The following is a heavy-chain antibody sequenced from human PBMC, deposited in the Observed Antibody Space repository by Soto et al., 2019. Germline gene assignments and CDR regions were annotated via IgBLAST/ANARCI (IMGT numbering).Heavy chain of an antibody. V-gene: IGHV1-3*01. CDR1: GYTFTRYT. J-gene: IGHJ5*02. CDR2: INPDNGNT. D-gene: IGHD6-13*01. CDR3: ARGIATGQLDP. Sequence: QVQLVQSGAEVKKPGASVKISCKASGYTFTRYTMNWVRQAPGQRLEEMGWINPDNGNTKSSQKFQDRVIITRDTSARTAYMDLSSLRSEDTAVYYCARGIATGQLDPWGQGTLVTVSS.